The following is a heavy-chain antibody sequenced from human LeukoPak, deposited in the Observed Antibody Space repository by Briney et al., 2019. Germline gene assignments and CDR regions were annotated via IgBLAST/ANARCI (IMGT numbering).Heavy chain of an antibody. CDR2: INSGGSTI. CDR1: GFAFSSYE. D-gene: IGHD6-19*01. Sequence: PGGSLRLSCAASGFAFSSYEMNWVRQAPGKGLEWISYINSGGSTIHYADSVRGRFTISRDNSKNTLYLQMNSLRAEDTAVYYCARGYSSGVSHWGQGTLVTVSS. CDR3: ARGYSSGVSH. V-gene: IGHV3-48*03. J-gene: IGHJ4*02.